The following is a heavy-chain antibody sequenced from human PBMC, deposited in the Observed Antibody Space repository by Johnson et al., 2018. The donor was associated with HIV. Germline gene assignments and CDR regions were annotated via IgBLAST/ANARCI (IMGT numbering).Heavy chain of an antibody. V-gene: IGHV3-23*01. CDR1: GFTFSTNA. CDR2: ITGDGGRT. CDR3: AKHLGSDAFDY. Sequence: EVQVLESGGGLVQPGGSLRLSCAASGFTFSTNAMSWVRQAPGKGLEWVSVITGDGGRTHYADSVRGRFIISRDNSKNTVYLQMNTLRADDTAVYYCAKHLGSDAFDYWGQGTLVTVSS. J-gene: IGHJ3*01. D-gene: IGHD1-26*01.